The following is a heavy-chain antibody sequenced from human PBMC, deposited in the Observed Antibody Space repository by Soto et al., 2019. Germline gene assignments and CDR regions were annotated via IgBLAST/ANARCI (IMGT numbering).Heavy chain of an antibody. V-gene: IGHV3-9*01. Sequence: GGSLRLSCAASGFTFDDYAMHWVRQAPGKGLEWVSGISWNSGSIGYADSVKGRFTISRDNAKNSLYLQMNSLRAEDTALYYCAKDMFAVLVADNAFDIWGQGTMVTVSS. CDR2: ISWNSGSI. CDR3: AKDMFAVLVADNAFDI. CDR1: GFTFDDYA. D-gene: IGHD2-15*01. J-gene: IGHJ3*02.